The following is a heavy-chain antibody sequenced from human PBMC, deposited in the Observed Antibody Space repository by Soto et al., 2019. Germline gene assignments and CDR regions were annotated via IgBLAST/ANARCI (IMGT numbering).Heavy chain of an antibody. CDR1: EFSLSSSGIR. V-gene: IGHV2-70*04. CDR3: ARISPTPRSGYFFDF. D-gene: IGHD3-3*01. J-gene: IGHJ4*02. CDR2: IDWDDEK. Sequence: SGPTLVNPTQTLTLTCTVSEFSLSSSGIRGNWIRQSPGKALEWLARIDWDDEKFYRPSLESRLSLSKDTSKNQVFLLMTNLGPDDTGTYYCARISPTPRSGYFFDFWGQGILVTVSS.